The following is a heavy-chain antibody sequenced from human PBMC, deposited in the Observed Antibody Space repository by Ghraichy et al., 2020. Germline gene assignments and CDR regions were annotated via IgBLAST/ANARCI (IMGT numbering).Heavy chain of an antibody. Sequence: SETLSLTCAVYGGSFSGYYWSWIRQPPGKGLEWIGEINHSGSTNYNPSLKSRVTISVDTSKNQFSLKLSSVTAADTAVYYCARKRHYDSSGYKRMRGFTGGFYGMDVWGQGTTVTVSS. J-gene: IGHJ6*02. V-gene: IGHV4-34*01. CDR1: GGSFSGYY. CDR2: INHSGST. CDR3: ARKRHYDSSGYKRMRGFTGGFYGMDV. D-gene: IGHD3-22*01.